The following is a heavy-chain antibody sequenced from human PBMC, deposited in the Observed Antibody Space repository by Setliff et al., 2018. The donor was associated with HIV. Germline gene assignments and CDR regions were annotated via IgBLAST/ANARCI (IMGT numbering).Heavy chain of an antibody. V-gene: IGHV4-39*02. J-gene: IGHJ3*02. CDR1: GGSISNSNYF. CDR2: IYSSGST. D-gene: IGHD3-3*01. CDR3: ARSFSGRYFWSGYYTGPDPKGENAFDI. Sequence: PSETLSLTCTVSGGSISNSNYFWGWIRQPPGKGLEWIGRIYSSGSTYYQPSLQGRVSMSIDSSKNHFSLSPRYVTAADTAVYYCARSFSGRYFWSGYYTGPDPKGENAFDIWGQGTMVP.